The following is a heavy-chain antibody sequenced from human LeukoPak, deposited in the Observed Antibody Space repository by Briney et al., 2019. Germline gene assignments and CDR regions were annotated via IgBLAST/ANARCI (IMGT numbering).Heavy chain of an antibody. J-gene: IGHJ4*02. Sequence: SETLSLTCAVYGGSFSGYYWSWIRQPPGKGLEWIGEINHSGSANYNPSLKSRVTISVDTSKNQFSLKLSSVTAADTAVYYCARGYGWGLVYLGQGTLVTVSS. V-gene: IGHV4-34*01. D-gene: IGHD6-19*01. CDR3: ARGYGWGLVY. CDR1: GGSFSGYY. CDR2: INHSGSA.